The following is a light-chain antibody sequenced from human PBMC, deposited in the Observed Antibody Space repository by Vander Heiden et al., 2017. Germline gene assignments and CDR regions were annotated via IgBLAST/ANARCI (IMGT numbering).Light chain of an antibody. CDR1: SLRSYY. J-gene: IGLJ1*01. CDR2: GKN. V-gene: IGLV3-19*01. Sequence: SSELTQDPAVSVALRQTVRITCQGDSLRSYYASWYQQKPGQAPVLVIYGKNNRPSGIQDRFSGSSSGNTASLTITGAQAEDEADYYCNSRDTSGNYVFGTGTKVTVL. CDR3: NSRDTSGNYV.